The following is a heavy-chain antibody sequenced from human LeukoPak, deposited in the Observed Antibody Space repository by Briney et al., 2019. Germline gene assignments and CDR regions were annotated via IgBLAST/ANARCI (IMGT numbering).Heavy chain of an antibody. CDR1: GGSISSYY. D-gene: IGHD2-2*01. CDR3: ARDRGTCSSTSCYRYFDY. J-gene: IGHJ4*02. Sequence: PSETLSLTCTVSGGSISSYYWSWIRQPPGKGLEWIGYVYHGGSTRYNPSLKSRVTVLGDTSKNQFSLRLTSVTAADTAVYYCARDRGTCSSTSCYRYFDYWGQGTLVTVSS. CDR2: VYHGGST. V-gene: IGHV4-59*01.